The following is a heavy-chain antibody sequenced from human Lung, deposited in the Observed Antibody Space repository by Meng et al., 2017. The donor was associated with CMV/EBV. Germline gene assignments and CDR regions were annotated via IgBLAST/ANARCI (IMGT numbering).Heavy chain of an antibody. CDR3: ARGTAIVQFISSGLDI. J-gene: IGHJ3*02. CDR2: IIPIIGTV. CDR1: GGTFTGYA. V-gene: IGHV1-69*13. D-gene: IGHD2-15*01. Sequence: SXXVSXKASGGTFTGYAVGWVRQAPGQGLEWMGGIIPIIGTVNYAQNFQDRVTITADESTVTAYMELSSLSSEDTAVYYCARGTAIVQFISSGLDIWGQGTXVTVSS.